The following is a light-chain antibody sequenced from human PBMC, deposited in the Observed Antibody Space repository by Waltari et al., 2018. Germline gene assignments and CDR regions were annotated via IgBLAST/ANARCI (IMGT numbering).Light chain of an antibody. CDR2: EGS. V-gene: IGLV3-10*01. CDR3: YSTDSRGNHRGV. CDR1: VLPRKY. J-gene: IGLJ3*02. Sequence: SYELTQPPSVSVSPGQTARIICSGDVLPRKYAYWYQQKSGQAPVPVTHEGSNRPYGCPGRFSGSSSGKVATLTISGAQVADEGVYYCYSTDSRGNHRGVFGGGTTLTVL.